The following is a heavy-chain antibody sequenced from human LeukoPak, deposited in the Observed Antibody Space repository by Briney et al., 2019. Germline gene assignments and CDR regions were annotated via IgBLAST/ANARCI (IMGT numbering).Heavy chain of an antibody. CDR3: ARDWHYDYVWGSYRPTNWIDP. V-gene: IGHV3-21*01. J-gene: IGHJ5*02. D-gene: IGHD3-16*02. Sequence: GGTLRLSCAASGFTFSSYSMNWVRQAPGKGLEWVSSISSSSSYIYYADSVKGRFTISRDNAKNSLYLQMNSLRAEDTAVYYCARDWHYDYVWGSYRPTNWIDPWGQGTLVTVSS. CDR1: GFTFSSYS. CDR2: ISSSSSYI.